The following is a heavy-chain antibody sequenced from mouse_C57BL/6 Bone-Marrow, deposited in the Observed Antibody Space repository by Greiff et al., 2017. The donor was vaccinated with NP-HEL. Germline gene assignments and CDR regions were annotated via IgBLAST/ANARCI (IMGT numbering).Heavy chain of an antibody. Sequence: VHLVESGPELVKPGASVKISCKASGYAFSSSWMNWVKQRPGKGLEWIGRIYPGDGDTNYNGKFKGKATLTADKSSSTAYMQLSSLTSEDSAVYFCARADYYGSSHFDYWGQGTTLTVSS. V-gene: IGHV1-82*01. CDR3: ARADYYGSSHFDY. CDR2: IYPGDGDT. D-gene: IGHD1-1*01. CDR1: GYAFSSSW. J-gene: IGHJ2*01.